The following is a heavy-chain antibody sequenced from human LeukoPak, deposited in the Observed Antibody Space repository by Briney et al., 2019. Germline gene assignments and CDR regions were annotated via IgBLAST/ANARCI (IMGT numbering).Heavy chain of an antibody. D-gene: IGHD6-19*01. CDR1: GGSFSGYY. CDR3: ARAHLFSKWLVP. Sequence: SETLSLTCAVYGGSFSGYYWSWIRQPPGKGLEWIGEIDHSGSTNYNPSLKSRVTISVDTSKNQFSLRLSSVTAADTAVYYCARAHLFSKWLVPWGQGTLVTVSS. CDR2: IDHSGST. J-gene: IGHJ5*02. V-gene: IGHV4-34*01.